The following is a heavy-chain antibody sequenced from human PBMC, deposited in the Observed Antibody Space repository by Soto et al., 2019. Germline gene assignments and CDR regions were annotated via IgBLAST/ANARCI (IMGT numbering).Heavy chain of an antibody. CDR3: TGEVASAY. CDR1: GFTVSTYG. D-gene: IGHD2-8*02. V-gene: IGHV3-30*03. J-gene: IGHJ4*02. Sequence: QVQLVESGGGVVQPGRSLRLSCAVSGFTVSTYGMHWVRQAPGKGLEWVAVISRDGGTKYYADSVKGRFTISRDNSRNTLFLDMNSLRGADIAVYYCTGEVASAYWGQGTLVTVSS. CDR2: ISRDGGTK.